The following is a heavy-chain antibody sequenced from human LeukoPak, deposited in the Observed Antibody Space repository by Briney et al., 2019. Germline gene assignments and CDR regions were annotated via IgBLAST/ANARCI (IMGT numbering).Heavy chain of an antibody. CDR1: GYSFTSYW. J-gene: IGHJ4*02. D-gene: IGHD6-13*01. V-gene: IGHV5-10-1*01. Sequence: KPGGSLQISGQGSGYSFTSYWISWVRQMPGKGLEWMGRIDPSDSYTNYSPSFQGHVTISADKSISTAYLQWSSLKASDTAMYYCARAGGYSSSWTFDYWGQGTLVTVSS. CDR2: IDPSDSYT. CDR3: ARAGGYSSSWTFDY.